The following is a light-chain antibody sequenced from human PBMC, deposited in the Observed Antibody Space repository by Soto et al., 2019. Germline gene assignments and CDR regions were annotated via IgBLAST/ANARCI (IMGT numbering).Light chain of an antibody. V-gene: IGKV3-20*01. CDR3: QQYGSSPT. J-gene: IGKJ1*01. CDR1: QSVSSN. Sequence: EIVMTQSPATLSVSPWERATLSCRASQSVSSNLAWYQQKPGQAPRLLIYGASSRAAGIPDRFSGSGSGTDFTLTISRLEPEDFAVYHCQQYGSSPTFGQGTKVDIK. CDR2: GAS.